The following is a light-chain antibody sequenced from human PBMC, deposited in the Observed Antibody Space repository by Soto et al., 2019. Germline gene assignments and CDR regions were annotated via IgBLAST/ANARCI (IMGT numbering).Light chain of an antibody. CDR3: QQYYNWGLS. CDR2: GSS. Sequence: EIVMTQSPATLSVSPGEGVTLSCRASANVGTNLAWYQQKPGQAPRLLIYGSSTRATGIPATFSGTGSGTEFTLTISSLQSEESAIYYCQQYYNWGLSFGGGTKVEIK. J-gene: IGKJ4*01. CDR1: ANVGTN. V-gene: IGKV3D-15*01.